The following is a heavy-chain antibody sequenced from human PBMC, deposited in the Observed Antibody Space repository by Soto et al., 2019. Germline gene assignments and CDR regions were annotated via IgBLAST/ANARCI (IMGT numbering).Heavy chain of an antibody. Sequence: GGSLRLSCAASGFTFSSYAMHWVRQAPGKGLEWVAVISYDGSNKYYADSVKGRFTISRDNSKNTLYLQMNSLRAEDTAVYYCARARDLGSGSYYIGYWGQGTLVTVSS. CDR1: GFTFSSYA. J-gene: IGHJ4*02. CDR2: ISYDGSNK. D-gene: IGHD3-10*01. V-gene: IGHV3-30-3*01. CDR3: ARARDLGSGSYYIGY.